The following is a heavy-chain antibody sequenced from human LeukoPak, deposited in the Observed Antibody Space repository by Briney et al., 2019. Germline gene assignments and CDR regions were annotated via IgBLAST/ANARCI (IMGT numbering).Heavy chain of an antibody. CDR1: GYTFTSYG. J-gene: IGHJ4*02. Sequence: ASVKVSCKASGYTFTSYGISWVRQAPGQGLEWMGWINTNTGGTNYAQKFQGRVTMTRDTSISTAYMELSRLRSDDTAVYYCARTSSSWYGADYWGQGTLVTVSS. D-gene: IGHD6-13*01. CDR3: ARTSSSWYGADY. CDR2: INTNTGGT. V-gene: IGHV1-2*02.